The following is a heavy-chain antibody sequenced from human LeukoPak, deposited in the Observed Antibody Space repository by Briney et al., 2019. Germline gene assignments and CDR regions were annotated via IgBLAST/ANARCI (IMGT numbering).Heavy chain of an antibody. J-gene: IGHJ4*02. D-gene: IGHD6-13*01. Sequence: SETLSLTCTVSGGSISSYYWSWMRQPPGKRQEWIGYIYYSGSTNYNPSLKSRVTISVDTSKNQFSLKLSSVTAADTAVYYCARSTIAAAGIPFDYWGQGTLVTVSS. V-gene: IGHV4-59*01. CDR2: IYYSGST. CDR3: ARSTIAAAGIPFDY. CDR1: GGSISSYY.